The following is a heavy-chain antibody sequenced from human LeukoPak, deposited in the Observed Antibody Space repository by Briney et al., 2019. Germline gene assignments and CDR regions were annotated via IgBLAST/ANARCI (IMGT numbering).Heavy chain of an antibody. V-gene: IGHV4-4*07. J-gene: IGHJ4*02. CDR3: ARGAHRASFDY. Sequence: PSETLTLTCTVSGGSISSYYWSWIRQPAGKGLESIGHISTSGSTNYNPSLKSRVTISIDTPKNQFSLKLSSVTAADTAVYYCARGAHRASFDYWGQGTLVTVSS. D-gene: IGHD1-14*01. CDR1: GGSISSYY. CDR2: ISTSGST.